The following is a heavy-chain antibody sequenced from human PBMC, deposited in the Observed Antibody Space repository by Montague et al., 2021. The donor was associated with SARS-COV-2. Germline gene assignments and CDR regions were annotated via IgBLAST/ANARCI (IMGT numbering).Heavy chain of an antibody. Sequence: VKPTQTLTLTCTFSGFSLSTSGMCVSWIRQPPGKALEWLARIDWDDDKYYSTSLKTRLTISKDTSKNQVVLTMTNMDPVDTATYYCARLWFMDHRNAFGIWGQGTMVTVSS. CDR1: GFSLSTSGMC. D-gene: IGHD3-10*01. J-gene: IGHJ3*02. CDR2: IDWDDDK. CDR3: ARLWFMDHRNAFGI. V-gene: IGHV2-70*11.